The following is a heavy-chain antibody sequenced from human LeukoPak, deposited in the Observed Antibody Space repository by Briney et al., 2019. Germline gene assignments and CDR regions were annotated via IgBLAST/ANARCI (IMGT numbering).Heavy chain of an antibody. CDR3: ARGDNSLYPRASYYFDY. J-gene: IGHJ4*02. CDR2: IYYSGST. V-gene: IGHV4-59*01. D-gene: IGHD3-16*02. Sequence: SETLSLTCTVSGGSISSCYWSWIRQPPGKGLEWIGYIYYSGSTNHNPSLKSRVTISVDTSKNQFSLKLSSVTAADTAVYYCARGDNSLYPRASYYFDYWGQGTLVTVSS. CDR1: GGSISSCY.